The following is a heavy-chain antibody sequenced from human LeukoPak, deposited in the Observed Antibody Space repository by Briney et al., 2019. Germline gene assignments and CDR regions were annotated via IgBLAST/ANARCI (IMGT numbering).Heavy chain of an antibody. Sequence: PGGSLRLSCAASGFTFSSYSMNWVRQAPGKGLEWVSSISSSSSYIYYADSVKGRLTISRDNAKNSLYLQMNSLRAEDTAVYYCARGSTVTTGLYYFDYWGQGTLVTVSS. CDR2: ISSSSSYI. CDR3: ARGSTVTTGLYYFDY. D-gene: IGHD4-17*01. CDR1: GFTFSSYS. J-gene: IGHJ4*02. V-gene: IGHV3-21*01.